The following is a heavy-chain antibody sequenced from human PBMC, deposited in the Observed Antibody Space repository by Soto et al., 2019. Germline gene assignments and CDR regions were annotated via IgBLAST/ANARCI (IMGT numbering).Heavy chain of an antibody. J-gene: IGHJ4*02. CDR3: TRVFGGSSSIPFDY. CDR2: IRSKAYGGTT. CDR1: GFTFGDDA. D-gene: IGHD6-6*01. V-gene: IGHV3-49*03. Sequence: GGSLRLSCTASGFTFGDDAMSWFRQAPGKGLEWVGFIRSKAYGGTTEYAASVKGRFTISRDDSKSIAYLQMNSLKTEDTAVYYCTRVFGGSSSIPFDYWGQGTLLTVSS.